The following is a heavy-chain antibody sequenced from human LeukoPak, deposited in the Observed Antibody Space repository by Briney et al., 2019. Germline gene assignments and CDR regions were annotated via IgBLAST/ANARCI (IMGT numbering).Heavy chain of an antibody. D-gene: IGHD2-2*02. CDR2: INPNSGGT. CDR3: ARDPPYCSSTSCYKVRGIKNLTFDP. V-gene: IGHV1-2*02. Sequence: GESLKISXKGSGYTFTGYYMHWVRQAPGQGLEWMGWINPNSGGTNYAQKFQGRVTMTRDTSISTAYMELSRLRSDDTAVYYCARDPPYCSSTSCYKVRGIKNLTFDPWGQGTLVTVSS. CDR1: GYTFTGYY. J-gene: IGHJ5*02.